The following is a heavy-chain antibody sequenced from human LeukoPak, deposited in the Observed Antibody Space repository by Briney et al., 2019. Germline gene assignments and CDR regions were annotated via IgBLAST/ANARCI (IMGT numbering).Heavy chain of an antibody. Sequence: SVKVSCKASGGTFGSYAISWVRQAPGQGLEWMGGIIPIFGTANYAQKFQGRVTITADESTSTAYMELSSLRSEDTAVYYCARNDAARPMGPFDYWGQGTLVTVSS. CDR2: IIPIFGTA. D-gene: IGHD6-6*01. CDR3: ARNDAARPMGPFDY. CDR1: GGTFGSYA. J-gene: IGHJ4*02. V-gene: IGHV1-69*13.